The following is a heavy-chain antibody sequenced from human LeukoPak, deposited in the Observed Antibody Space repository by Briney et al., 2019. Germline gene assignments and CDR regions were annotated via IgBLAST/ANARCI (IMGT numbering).Heavy chain of an antibody. J-gene: IGHJ4*02. CDR2: FKSKADGGTI. D-gene: IGHD6-13*01. Sequence: PGGSLRLSCATSGFTFSNAWMTWVRQAPGKGLEWVGRFKSKADGGTINYAAPVKGRFTISRDDSKNTLYLQMNSLKIEDTAVYYCTSGLRVAAAASVGTPPSRASAYYWGQGTLVTVSS. V-gene: IGHV3-15*01. CDR1: GFTFSNAW. CDR3: TSGLRVAAAASVGTPPSRASAYY.